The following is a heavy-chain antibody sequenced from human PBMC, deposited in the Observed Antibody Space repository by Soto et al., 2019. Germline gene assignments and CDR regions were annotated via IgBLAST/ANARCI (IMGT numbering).Heavy chain of an antibody. D-gene: IGHD3-10*01. V-gene: IGHV3-74*01. CDR2: INSDGSST. CDR1: GFTFSTYW. J-gene: IGHJ6*02. Sequence: EVQLVESGGGLVQPGGSLRLSCAASGFTFSTYWIHWVRQAPGKGLVWVSRINSDGSSTNYADSMKGRFTISRDNAKNTLFLQMSSLRAEDTAVYYCARDRWGGGRDMDVWGQGTTVTVSS. CDR3: ARDRWGGGRDMDV.